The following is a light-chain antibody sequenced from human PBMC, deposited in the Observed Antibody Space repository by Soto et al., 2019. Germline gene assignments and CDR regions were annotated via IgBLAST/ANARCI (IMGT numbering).Light chain of an antibody. Sequence: QSVLTQPASVSGSPGQSMAISCTGTSSDVGSYNLVSWYQQHPGKAPKLMIYEGSKRPSGVSNRFSGSKSGNRASLTISGLQAEDEADYYCCSYAGSVVFGGGTKLTVL. CDR2: EGS. V-gene: IGLV2-23*01. CDR1: SSDVGSYNL. CDR3: CSYAGSVV. J-gene: IGLJ2*01.